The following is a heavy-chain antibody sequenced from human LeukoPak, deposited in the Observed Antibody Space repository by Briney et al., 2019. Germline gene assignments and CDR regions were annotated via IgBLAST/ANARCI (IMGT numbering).Heavy chain of an antibody. CDR3: AKAAIPDYYYDSSGPWLIDY. Sequence: GGSLRLSCAASGFTVSSNYMSWVRQAPGKGLEWVSVIYSGGSTYYADSVKGRFTISRDNSKNTLYLQMNSLRAEDTAVYYCAKAAIPDYYYDSSGPWLIDYWGQGTLVTVSS. D-gene: IGHD3-22*01. CDR2: IYSGGST. V-gene: IGHV3-53*01. J-gene: IGHJ4*02. CDR1: GFTVSSNY.